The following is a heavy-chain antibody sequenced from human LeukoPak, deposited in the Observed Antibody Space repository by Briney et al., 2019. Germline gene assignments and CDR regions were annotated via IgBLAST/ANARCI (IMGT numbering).Heavy chain of an antibody. D-gene: IGHD2-2*01. CDR2: IKSKTDGGTT. J-gene: IGHJ6*03. V-gene: IGHV3-15*01. CDR3: TTAPLGYCSSTSCRHYYYYYMDV. Sequence: GGSLRLSCAASGFTFSNAWMSWVRQAPGKGLEWVGRIKSKTDGGTTDYAAPVKGRFTISRGDSKNTLYLQMNSLKTEDTAVYYCTTAPLGYCSSTSCRHYYYYYMDVWGKGTTVTVSS. CDR1: GFTFSNAW.